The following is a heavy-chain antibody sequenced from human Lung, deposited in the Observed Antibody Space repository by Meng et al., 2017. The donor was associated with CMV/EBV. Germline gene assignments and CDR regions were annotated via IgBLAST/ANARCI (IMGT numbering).Heavy chain of an antibody. Sequence: XVXVSXXASGGTFSSYAISWVRQAPGQGLEWMGGIIPILGIANYAQKFQGRVTIIADKSTSTAYMELSSLRSEDTAVYYCARDSITIFGVVTKNDYYYYGMDVWGQGXTVTVSS. CDR1: GGTFSSYA. J-gene: IGHJ6*02. CDR2: IIPILGIA. CDR3: ARDSITIFGVVTKNDYYYYGMDV. D-gene: IGHD3-3*01. V-gene: IGHV1-69*10.